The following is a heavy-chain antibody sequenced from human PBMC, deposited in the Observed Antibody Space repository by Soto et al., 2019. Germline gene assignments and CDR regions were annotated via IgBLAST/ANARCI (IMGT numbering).Heavy chain of an antibody. CDR1: GYSVTPYY. V-gene: IGHV1-46*01. Sequence: ASVKVSCKASGYSVTPYYMHWLRQAPGQAFEWMGIINPGDHSTRYSHNFQGRAAMTSDTSTSTVNLELSSLRSEDTALYYCARSYVQSRPIDYWGQGTLVTVSS. D-gene: IGHD3-10*02. J-gene: IGHJ4*02. CDR3: ARSYVQSRPIDY. CDR2: INPGDHST.